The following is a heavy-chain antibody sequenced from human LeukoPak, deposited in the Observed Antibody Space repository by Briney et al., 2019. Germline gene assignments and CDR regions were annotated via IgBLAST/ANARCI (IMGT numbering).Heavy chain of an antibody. CDR1: GGSISSGDYY. CDR3: ARGSGSTIFGVVSHDY. J-gene: IGHJ4*02. V-gene: IGHV4-30-4*02. Sequence: SETLSLTCTVSGGSISSGDYYWSWIRQPPGKGLEWIGYIYHSGSTYYNPSLKSRVTISVDTSKNQFSLKLSSVTAADTAVYYCARGSGSTIFGVVSHDYWGQGTLVTVSS. CDR2: IYHSGST. D-gene: IGHD3-3*01.